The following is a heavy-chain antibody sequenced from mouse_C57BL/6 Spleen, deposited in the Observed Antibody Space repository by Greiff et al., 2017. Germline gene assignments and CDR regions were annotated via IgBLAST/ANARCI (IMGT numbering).Heavy chain of an antibody. CDR3: ARNYDYDVDMDY. V-gene: IGHV1-64*01. CDR2: IHPNSGST. Sequence: VKLQQPGAELVKPGASVKLSCKASGYTFTSYWMHWVKQRPGQGLEWIGMIHPNSGSTNYNEKFKSKATLTVDKSSSTAYMQLSSLTSEDSAVYYCARNYDYDVDMDYWGQGTSVTVSS. J-gene: IGHJ4*01. D-gene: IGHD2-4*01. CDR1: GYTFTSYW.